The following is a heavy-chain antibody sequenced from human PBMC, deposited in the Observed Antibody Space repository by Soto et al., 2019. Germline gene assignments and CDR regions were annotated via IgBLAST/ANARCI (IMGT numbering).Heavy chain of an antibody. Sequence: QVQLVQSGAEVKKPGASVKVSCKASGYTFTSYDINWVRQATGQGLEWMGWMNPNSGNTGYAQKFQGRVTMPRNTSISTAYMELSSLRSGDTAVYYCARQNRYSSSSHLDYWGQGTLVTVSS. D-gene: IGHD6-6*01. CDR2: MNPNSGNT. V-gene: IGHV1-8*01. J-gene: IGHJ4*02. CDR3: ARQNRYSSSSHLDY. CDR1: GYTFTSYD.